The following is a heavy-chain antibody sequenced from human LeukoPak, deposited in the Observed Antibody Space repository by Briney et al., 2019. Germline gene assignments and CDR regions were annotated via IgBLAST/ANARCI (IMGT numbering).Heavy chain of an antibody. CDR2: IWNDGSKK. V-gene: IGHV3-33*06. J-gene: IGHJ4*02. Sequence: GGSLRLSCAASGFTFSTYGMYWVRQAPGKGLEWAALIWNDGSKKYYADSVNGPFTISRDNSKNTLYLQMNSLRAEDTAVYYCAKGAFWTGYSEYFDLWGQGILVTVSS. CDR1: GFTFSTYG. D-gene: IGHD3/OR15-3a*01. CDR3: AKGAFWTGYSEYFDL.